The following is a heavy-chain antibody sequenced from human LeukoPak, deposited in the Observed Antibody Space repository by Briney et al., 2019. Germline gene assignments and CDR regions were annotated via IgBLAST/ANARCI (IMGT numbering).Heavy chain of an antibody. Sequence: RSGGSLRLSCAASGFTFSDYYMSWIRQAPGKGLEWVSYISSSSSYTNYADSVKGRFTISRDNAKNSLYLQMNSLRAEDTAVHYCARDSMWELLYYGMDVWGQGTTVTVSS. D-gene: IGHD1-26*01. J-gene: IGHJ6*02. CDR3: ARDSMWELLYYGMDV. CDR2: ISSSSSYT. CDR1: GFTFSDYY. V-gene: IGHV3-11*05.